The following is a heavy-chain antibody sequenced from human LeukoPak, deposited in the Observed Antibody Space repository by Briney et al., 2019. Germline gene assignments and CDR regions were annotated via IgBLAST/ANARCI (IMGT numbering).Heavy chain of an antibody. CDR2: INHSGST. CDR1: GGSFSGYY. Sequence: PSETLSLTCAVYGGSFSGYYWSWIRQPPGKGLEWIGEINHSGSTNYNPSLKSRVTISVDTSKNQFSLKLSSVTAADTAVYYCARGPSLLLWLGDSTAFDYWGQGTLVTVSS. V-gene: IGHV4-34*01. J-gene: IGHJ4*02. CDR3: ARGPSLLLWLGDSTAFDY. D-gene: IGHD3-10*01.